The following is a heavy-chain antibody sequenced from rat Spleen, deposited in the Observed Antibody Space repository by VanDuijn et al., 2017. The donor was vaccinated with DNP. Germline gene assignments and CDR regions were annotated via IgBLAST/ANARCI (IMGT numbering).Heavy chain of an antibody. J-gene: IGHJ4*01. V-gene: IGHV5-29*01. CDR3: ARHSNSGPYYYVMDA. D-gene: IGHD1-1*01. CDR2: INYDGNST. Sequence: EVQLEESSGGLVQPGGSLKLSCAASGFTFSNFGMAWVRQAPTKGLEWVATINYDGNSTHYRDSVKGRFTISRDNGKRTLYLQMDSLRSEDTATYYCARHSNSGPYYYVMDAWGQGASVTVSS. CDR1: GFTFSNFG.